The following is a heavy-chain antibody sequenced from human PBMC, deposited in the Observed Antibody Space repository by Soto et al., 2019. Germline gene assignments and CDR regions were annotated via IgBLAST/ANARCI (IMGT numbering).Heavy chain of an antibody. D-gene: IGHD7-27*01. J-gene: IGHJ6*03. CDR1: GFILSDCA. V-gene: IGHV3-48*01. Sequence: EVQLVESGGGLVQPGGSLRLSCATSGFILSDCAMNWVCQAPGNGLECVSYISSSSSVIDYADSVKGGVTVSRDNERNSLDLQMNSLRAEDTAVYYCGSDLRWGSNWYYYMDVWGKGTPVTVSS. CDR3: GSDLRWGSNWYYYMDV. CDR2: ISSSSSVI.